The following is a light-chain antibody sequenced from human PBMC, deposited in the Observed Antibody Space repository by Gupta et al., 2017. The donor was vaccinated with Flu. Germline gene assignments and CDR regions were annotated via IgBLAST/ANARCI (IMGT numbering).Light chain of an antibody. V-gene: IGLV2-23*01. J-gene: IGLJ2*01. CDR2: EGS. CDR3: CSYAGSSTVV. CDR1: ISDVGSYNL. Sequence: QTALTQHAPVERSSGQSITMSCPGTISDVGSYNLVSWYQQHPGKAPKLMIYEGSKRPSGVSNRFSGSKSGNTASLTISGLQAEDEADYYCCSYAGSSTVVFGGGTKLTVL.